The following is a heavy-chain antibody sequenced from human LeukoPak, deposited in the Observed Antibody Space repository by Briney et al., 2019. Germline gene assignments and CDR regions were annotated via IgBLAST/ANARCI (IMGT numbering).Heavy chain of an antibody. Sequence: RAGGSLRLSCAASGFTFSSYAMSWVRQAPGRGLEWVSAISGSGGSAYYADSVKGRFTISRDNSKNTLYLQMNSLRADDTAVYYCAKAPPGGYCSGGSCYGNYWGQGTLVTVSS. D-gene: IGHD2-15*01. CDR2: ISGSGGSA. CDR3: AKAPPGGYCSGGSCYGNY. J-gene: IGHJ4*02. V-gene: IGHV3-23*01. CDR1: GFTFSSYA.